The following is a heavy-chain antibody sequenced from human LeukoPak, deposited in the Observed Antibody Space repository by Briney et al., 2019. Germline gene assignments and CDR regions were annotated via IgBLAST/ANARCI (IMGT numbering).Heavy chain of an antibody. Sequence: GGSLRLSCAASGFTLSSYWMSWVRQAPGKGLEWVANIKQDGSEKYYVDSVKGRFTISRDNAKNSLYLQMNSLRAEDTAVYYCARHKHNTQQLVPLAAFDPWGQGTLVTVSS. CDR2: IKQDGSEK. J-gene: IGHJ5*02. V-gene: IGHV3-7*01. CDR1: GFTLSSYW. CDR3: ARHKHNTQQLVPLAAFDP. D-gene: IGHD6-13*01.